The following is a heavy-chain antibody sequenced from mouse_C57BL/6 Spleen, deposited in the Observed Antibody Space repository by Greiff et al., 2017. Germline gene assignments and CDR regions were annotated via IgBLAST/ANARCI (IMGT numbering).Heavy chain of an antibody. Sequence: EVQLQQSGEGLVKPGGSLKLSCAASGFTFSSYAMSWVRQTPEKRLEWVAYISSGGDYIYYADTVKGRFTISRDNARNTLYLQMSSLKSEDTAMYYCTRDGIYYYGSSYGYFDVWGTGTTVTVSS. V-gene: IGHV5-9-1*02. D-gene: IGHD1-1*01. CDR3: TRDGIYYYGSSYGYFDV. CDR2: ISSGGDYI. J-gene: IGHJ1*03. CDR1: GFTFSSYA.